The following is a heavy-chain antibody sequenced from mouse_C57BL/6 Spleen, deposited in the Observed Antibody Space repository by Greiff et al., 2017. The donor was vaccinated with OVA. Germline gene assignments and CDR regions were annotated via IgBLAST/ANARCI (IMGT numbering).Heavy chain of an antibody. CDR2: IHPNSGST. J-gene: IGHJ2*01. D-gene: IGHD1-1*01. Sequence: QVQLQQPGAELVKPGASVKLSCKASGYTFTSYWMHWVKQRPGQGLEWIGMIHPNSGSTNYNEKFKSKATLTVDKSSSTAYMQLSSLTSEDSAVYYCASRYYYGSYYFDYWGQGTTLTVSS. CDR3: ASRYYYGSYYFDY. CDR1: GYTFTSYW. V-gene: IGHV1-64*01.